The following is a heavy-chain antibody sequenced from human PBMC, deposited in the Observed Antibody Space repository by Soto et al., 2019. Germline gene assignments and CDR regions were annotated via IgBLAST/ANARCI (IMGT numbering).Heavy chain of an antibody. J-gene: IGHJ5*02. CDR1: GFSLSSGVG. V-gene: IGHV2-5*02. D-gene: IGHD6-19*01. CDR3: SYRHRLARGRGWFDP. CDR2: IYWDNDK. Sequence: QITLRESGPTLVKPTETLTLTCSFSGFSLSSGVGVGWVRQPPGKALEWLAVIYWDNDKRSSLSLKSRLTITKDTSRNQVSLTMTNMDPADTAIYYCSYRHRLARGRGWFDPWGPGILVTVSS.